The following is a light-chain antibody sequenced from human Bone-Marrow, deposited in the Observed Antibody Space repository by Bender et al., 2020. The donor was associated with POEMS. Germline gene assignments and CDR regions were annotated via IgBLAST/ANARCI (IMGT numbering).Light chain of an antibody. Sequence: QSVLTQPPSVSGAPGQRVTISCTGSSSNIGAGYDVHWYQQLPGTAPKLLICANSDRPSGVPDRFSGSRSATSASLAITGLQSEDEADYYCAVWDDSLNGWVFGGGTKLTVL. J-gene: IGLJ3*02. V-gene: IGLV1-40*01. CDR1: SSNIGAGYD. CDR2: ANS. CDR3: AVWDDSLNGWV.